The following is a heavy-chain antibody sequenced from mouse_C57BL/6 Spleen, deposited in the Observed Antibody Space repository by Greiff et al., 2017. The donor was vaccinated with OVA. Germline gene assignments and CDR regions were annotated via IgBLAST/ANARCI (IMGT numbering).Heavy chain of an antibody. CDR3: ARSSNSDFDY. D-gene: IGHD2-5*01. Sequence: VQLQQSGPELVKPGASVKISCKASGYAFSSSWMNWVKQRPGKGLEWIGRIYPGDGDTNYNGKFKGKATLTADKSSSTAYMQLSSLTSEDSAVYFCARSSNSDFDYWGQGTTLTVSS. CDR1: GYAFSSSW. J-gene: IGHJ2*01. V-gene: IGHV1-82*01. CDR2: IYPGDGDT.